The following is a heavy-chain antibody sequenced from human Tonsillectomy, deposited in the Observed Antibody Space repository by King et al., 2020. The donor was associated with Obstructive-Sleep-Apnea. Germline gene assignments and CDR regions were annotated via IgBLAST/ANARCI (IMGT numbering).Heavy chain of an antibody. CDR1: GGSISNYY. CDR3: ARHRGVEDYGGYGDYFDY. CDR2: MYYSGNT. J-gene: IGHJ4*02. V-gene: IGHV4-59*08. Sequence: QLQESGPGLVKPSETLSLTCTVSGGSISNYYWSWIRQPPGKGLEWIGYMYYSGNTNFNPSLKSRVTISADTSKIQFSLRLSSVTAADTAVYYGARHRGVEDYGGYGDYFDYWGQGALVTVSS. D-gene: IGHD5-12*01.